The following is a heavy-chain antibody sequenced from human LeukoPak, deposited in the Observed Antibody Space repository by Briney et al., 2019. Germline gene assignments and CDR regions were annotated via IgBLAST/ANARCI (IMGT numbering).Heavy chain of an antibody. J-gene: IGHJ5*02. CDR1: GFTFSSYS. CDR2: ISSSSSYI. D-gene: IGHD2-2*01. Sequence: GGSLRLSCAASGFTFSSYSMNWVRQAPGKGLEWVSSISSSSSYIYYADSVKGRFTISRDNAKNSLYLQMNSLRAEDTAVYYCARAEGYCSSTSCYASDNWFDPWGQGTLVTVSS. V-gene: IGHV3-21*01. CDR3: ARAEGYCSSTSCYASDNWFDP.